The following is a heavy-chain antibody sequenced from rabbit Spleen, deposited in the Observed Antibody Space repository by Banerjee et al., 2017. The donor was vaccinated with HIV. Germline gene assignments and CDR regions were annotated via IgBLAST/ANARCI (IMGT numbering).Heavy chain of an antibody. J-gene: IGHJ6*01. Sequence: QSLEESGGDLVKPGASLTLTCIASGVSFSGDSYMCWVRQAPGKGLEWIASIDTGSSGFTYFASWAKGRFTISKTSSTTVTLQMTSLTAADTATYFCARDSGDWCFDVWGPGTLFTVS. CDR3: ARDSGDWCFDV. CDR1: GVSFSGDSY. CDR2: IDTGSSGFT. V-gene: IGHV1S40*01. D-gene: IGHD1-1*01.